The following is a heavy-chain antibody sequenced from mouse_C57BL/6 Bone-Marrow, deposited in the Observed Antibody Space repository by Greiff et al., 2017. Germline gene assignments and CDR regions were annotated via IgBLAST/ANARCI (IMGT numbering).Heavy chain of an antibody. CDR2: IYPGDGDT. CDR3: ARFGPITTVVATPDY. J-gene: IGHJ2*01. Sequence: QVQLQQSGPELVKPGASVKISCKASGYAFSSSWMNWVKQRPGKGLEWIGRIYPGDGDTNYNGKFKGKATLTADKSSSTAYMQLIGLTSEDSAGYSGARFGPITTVVATPDYWGQGTTLTVSS. CDR1: GYAFSSSW. D-gene: IGHD1-1*01. V-gene: IGHV1-82*01.